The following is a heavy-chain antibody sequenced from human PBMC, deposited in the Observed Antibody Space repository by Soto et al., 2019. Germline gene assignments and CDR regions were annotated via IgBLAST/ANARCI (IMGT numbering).Heavy chain of an antibody. CDR2: FSSSSSTI. V-gene: IGHV3-48*02. Sequence: EVQLVESGGGLVQPGGSLRLSCAASGFTFSSYSMNWVRQAQRKGLEWVSYFSSSSSTIYYADSVKGRFTICRDNAKNSLYLQLNSLRDEDTAVYYCARARGSYVHYWGQGTLVTVSS. CDR1: GFTFSSYS. D-gene: IGHD1-26*01. J-gene: IGHJ4*02. CDR3: ARARGSYVHY.